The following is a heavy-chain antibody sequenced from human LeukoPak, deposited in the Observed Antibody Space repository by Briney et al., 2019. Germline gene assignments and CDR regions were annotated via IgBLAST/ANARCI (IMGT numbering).Heavy chain of an antibody. CDR2: INPNSGGT. CDR3: AREANYYDSSGYYGDLYYMDV. Sequence: ASVKVSCKASGYTFTGYCMHWVRQAPGQGLEWMGWINPNSGGTNYAQKLQGRVTMTTDTSTSTAYMELRSLRSDDTAVYYCAREANYYDSSGYYGDLYYMDVWGKGTTVTVSS. V-gene: IGHV1-2*02. CDR1: GYTFTGYC. D-gene: IGHD3-22*01. J-gene: IGHJ6*03.